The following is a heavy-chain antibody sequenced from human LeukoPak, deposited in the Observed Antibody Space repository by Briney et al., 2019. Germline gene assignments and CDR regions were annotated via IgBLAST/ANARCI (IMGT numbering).Heavy chain of an antibody. D-gene: IGHD4-17*01. CDR1: GITFSTYA. J-gene: IGHJ3*02. CDR2: IRGSGGGA. Sequence: GGSLRLSCAASGITFSTYAMTWVRQAPGKGLEWVSSIRGSGGGADYADSVKGRFTISRDNSRDTLFLQMNSLRAEDTALYYCTRDPNGDYVGAFDMWGPGTMVTVSS. CDR3: TRDPNGDYVGAFDM. V-gene: IGHV3-23*01.